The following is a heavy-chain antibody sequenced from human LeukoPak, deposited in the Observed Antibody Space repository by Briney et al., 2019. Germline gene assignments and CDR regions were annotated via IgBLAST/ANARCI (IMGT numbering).Heavy chain of an antibody. CDR1: GVTFRNYW. CDR3: ASLDTAKQPLANH. J-gene: IGHJ5*02. CDR2: IDKEGNER. D-gene: IGHD5-18*01. V-gene: IGHV3-7*03. Sequence: GGSLRLSCAVSGVTFRNYWMSWVRQAPGKGLEWAANIDKEGNERSYVASVKGRFTISKNSAKNSLYLQMNTLRVEDTAMYYCASLDTAKQPLANHWGQGTLVTVSS.